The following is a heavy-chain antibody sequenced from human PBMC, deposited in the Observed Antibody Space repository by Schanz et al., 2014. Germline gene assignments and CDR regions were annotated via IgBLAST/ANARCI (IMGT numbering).Heavy chain of an antibody. CDR3: ARDGVDAAAGGNY. Sequence: QVQLVQSGAEVKKPGASVKVSCKASGYTFVSYSMHWVRQAPGQGLEWMGIINPSGGGTSYALRFQGRLTMTRDTSTSTVYMELSSLRSEDTAVYYCARDGVDAAAGGNYWGQGTLVTVSS. CDR1: GYTFVSYS. D-gene: IGHD6-13*01. CDR2: INPSGGGT. J-gene: IGHJ4*02. V-gene: IGHV1-46*03.